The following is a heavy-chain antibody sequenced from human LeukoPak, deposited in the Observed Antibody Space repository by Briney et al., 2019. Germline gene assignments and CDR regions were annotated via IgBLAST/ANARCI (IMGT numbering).Heavy chain of an antibody. CDR2: IIPILGIA. CDR3: ARGGGDCSSTSCYTDDAFDI. D-gene: IGHD2-2*02. J-gene: IGHJ3*02. CDR1: GGTFSSYA. V-gene: IGHV1-69*04. Sequence: ASVKVSCKASGGTFSSYAISWVRQAPGQGLEWMGRIIPILGIANYAQKFQGRVTITADKSTSTAYMELSSLRSEDTAVYYCARGGGDCSSTSCYTDDAFDIWGQGTMVTVSS.